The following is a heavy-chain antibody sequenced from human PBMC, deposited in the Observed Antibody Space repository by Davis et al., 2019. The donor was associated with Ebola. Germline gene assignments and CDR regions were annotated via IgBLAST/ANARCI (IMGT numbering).Heavy chain of an antibody. CDR3: ARRVEMTIGGSYNWFDT. CDR2: VYYSGST. J-gene: IGHJ5*02. D-gene: IGHD1-26*01. Sequence: PSETLSLTCTVSGVSISRHYWSWIRQPPGKRLEWIGYVYYSGSTNYNPSLESRVTISVDTSKNQFSLSLSSVTAADTAVYYCARRVEMTIGGSYNWFDTWGQGTLVTVSS. CDR1: GVSISRHY. V-gene: IGHV4-59*08.